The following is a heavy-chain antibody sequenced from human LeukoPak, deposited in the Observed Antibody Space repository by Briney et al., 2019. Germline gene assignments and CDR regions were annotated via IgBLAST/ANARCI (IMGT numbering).Heavy chain of an antibody. Sequence: PGGSLRLSCAASGFTFSSYSMNWVRQAPGKGRGWASSISIISSYIYYADSVKGRFTISRDNAKNSLYLQMNSLRAEDTAVYYCASGHYDSSGYPSGYDYWGQGTLVTVSS. CDR1: GFTFSSYS. J-gene: IGHJ4*02. D-gene: IGHD3-22*01. CDR2: ISIISSYI. CDR3: ASGHYDSSGYPSGYDY. V-gene: IGHV3-21*01.